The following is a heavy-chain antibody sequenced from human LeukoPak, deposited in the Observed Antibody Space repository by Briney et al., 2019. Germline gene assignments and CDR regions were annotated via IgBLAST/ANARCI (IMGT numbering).Heavy chain of an antibody. CDR2: ISSSSSYI. V-gene: IGHV3-21*01. Sequence: GGSLRLSCAASGFTFSSYSMNWVRQAPGKGLEWVSSISSSSSYIYYADSLKGRFTISRDNAKNSLYLQMNSLRAEDTAVYYCASVPFDSWTSYYFDYWGQGTLVTVSS. CDR3: ASVPFDSWTSYYFDY. J-gene: IGHJ4*02. CDR1: GFTFSSYS. D-gene: IGHD3/OR15-3a*01.